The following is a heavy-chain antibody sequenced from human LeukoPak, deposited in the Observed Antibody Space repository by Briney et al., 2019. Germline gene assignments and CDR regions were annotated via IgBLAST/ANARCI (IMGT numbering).Heavy chain of an antibody. J-gene: IGHJ4*02. D-gene: IGHD4-17*01. Sequence: SETLSLTCTVSGGSISSYYWSWIRQPAGKGLEWIGRIYTSGSTNYNPSLKSRVTMSVDTSKNQFSLKLSSVTAADTAVYYCATSAMTKVTIAFPFFDYWGQGILVTVSS. CDR2: IYTSGST. CDR3: ATSAMTKVTIAFPFFDY. CDR1: GGSISSYY. V-gene: IGHV4-4*07.